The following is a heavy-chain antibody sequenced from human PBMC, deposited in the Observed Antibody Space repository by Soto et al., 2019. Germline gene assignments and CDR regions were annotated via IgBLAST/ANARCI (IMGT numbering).Heavy chain of an antibody. V-gene: IGHV1-3*05. CDR3: ARLRITIFGVARYGMDV. J-gene: IGHJ6*02. CDR2: INAGNGNT. CDR1: GYTFTSYA. Sequence: QVQLVQSGAEEKKPGASVKVSCKASGYTFTSYAMHWVRQAPGQRLEWMGWINAGNGNTKYSQKFQGRVTITRDTSASTASMELSSLRSEDTAVYYWARLRITIFGVARYGMDVWGQGTTVTVSS. D-gene: IGHD3-3*01.